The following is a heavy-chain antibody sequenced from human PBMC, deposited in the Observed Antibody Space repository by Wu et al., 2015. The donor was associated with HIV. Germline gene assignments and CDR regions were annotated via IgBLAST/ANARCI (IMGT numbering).Heavy chain of an antibody. V-gene: IGHV1-46*01. CDR2: INPSAGST. D-gene: IGHD1-26*01. CDR3: ARTILYSGSYFDY. Sequence: QVQLVQSGAEVKKPGSSVKVSCKASGYTFTSYGISWVRQAPGQGLEWMGIINPSAGSTSYAQKFQGRVTMTRDTSTTTVYMELSSLRSDDTAVFFXARTILYSGSYFDYWGQGTLVTVSS. CDR1: GYTFTSYG. J-gene: IGHJ4*02.